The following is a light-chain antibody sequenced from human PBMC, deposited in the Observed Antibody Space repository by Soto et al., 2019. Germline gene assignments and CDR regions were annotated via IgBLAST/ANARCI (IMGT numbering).Light chain of an antibody. J-gene: IGKJ1*01. V-gene: IGKV1-5*03. CDR1: QTISSW. CDR2: KAS. CDR3: QNYNSYSGA. Sequence: DIQMTQSPSTLSGSVGDRVTITCRASQTISSWLAWYQQKPGKAPKLLIYKASTLKSGVPSRFSGSGSGTEFNLPIRSLEPYYFSTYYRQNYNSYSGAVGQGTKVELK.